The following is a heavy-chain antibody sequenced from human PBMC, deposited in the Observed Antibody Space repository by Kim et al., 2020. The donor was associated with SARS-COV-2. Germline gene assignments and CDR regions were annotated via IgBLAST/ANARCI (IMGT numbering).Heavy chain of an antibody. Sequence: GGSLRLSCAASGFTFSSYSMNWVRQAPGKGLEWVSSISSSSSYIYYADSVKGQFTISRDNAKNSLYLQMNSLRAEDTAVYYCARDRGVVTATNDYWGQGTLVTVSS. CDR2: ISSSSSYI. CDR1: GFTFSSYS. V-gene: IGHV3-21*04. CDR3: ARDRGVVTATNDY. J-gene: IGHJ4*02. D-gene: IGHD2-21*02.